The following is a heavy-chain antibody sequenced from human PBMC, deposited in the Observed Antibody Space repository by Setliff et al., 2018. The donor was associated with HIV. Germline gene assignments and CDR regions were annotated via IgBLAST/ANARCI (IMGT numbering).Heavy chain of an antibody. CDR1: GYTFSGRY. D-gene: IGHD2-2*01. J-gene: IGHJ4*02. CDR3: VRGGDYCSSTSCYDPFDS. CDR2: INPNGGET. V-gene: IGHV1-2*02. Sequence: ASVKVSCKASGYTFSGRYIHWVRQAPGQGLEWMGWINPNGGETNFAHKFQGRVTLTSDTSISTAYMELLRLGSDDTSVFYCVRGGDYCSSTSCYDPFDSWGQGTPVTVSS.